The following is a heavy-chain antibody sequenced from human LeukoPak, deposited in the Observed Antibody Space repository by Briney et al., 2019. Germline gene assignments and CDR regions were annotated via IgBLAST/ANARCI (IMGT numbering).Heavy chain of an antibody. D-gene: IGHD2-2*02. CDR1: GYTFTGYY. V-gene: IGHV1-2*06. CDR3: ARWPYCNSTTCYTGY. Sequence: ASVKVSCKASGYTFTGYYMHWVRQAPGQGLEWMGRINPNSGGTNYAQKFQGRVTMTRDTSISTAYMELSRLRSDDTAVYYCARWPYCNSTTCYTGYWGQGTLVTVSS. CDR2: INPNSGGT. J-gene: IGHJ4*02.